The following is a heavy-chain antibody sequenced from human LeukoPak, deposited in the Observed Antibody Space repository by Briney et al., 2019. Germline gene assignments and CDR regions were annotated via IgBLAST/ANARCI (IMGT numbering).Heavy chain of an antibody. V-gene: IGHV4-61*02. CDR1: GGSISSGSYY. D-gene: IGHD2/OR15-2a*01. J-gene: IGHJ6*03. CDR2: IYTSGST. Sequence: PSETLSLTCTVSGGSISSGSYYWSWIRQPAGKGLEWIGRIYTSGSTNYNPSLKSRVTISVDTSKNQFSLKLSSVTAADTAVYYCARVSDVLGRYYMDVWGKGTTVTISS. CDR3: ARVSDVLGRYYMDV.